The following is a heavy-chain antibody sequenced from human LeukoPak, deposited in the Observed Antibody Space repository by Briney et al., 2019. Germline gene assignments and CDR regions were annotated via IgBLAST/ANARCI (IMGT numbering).Heavy chain of an antibody. Sequence: SETLSLTCTVSGGSISGYYWSWIRQPPGKGLEWIGEINHSGSTNYNPSLKSRVTISVDTSKNQFSLKLSSVTAADTAVYYCARYYYGSGSYSAFDIWGQGTMVTVSS. CDR1: GGSISGYY. J-gene: IGHJ3*02. D-gene: IGHD3-10*01. CDR2: INHSGST. CDR3: ARYYYGSGSYSAFDI. V-gene: IGHV4-34*01.